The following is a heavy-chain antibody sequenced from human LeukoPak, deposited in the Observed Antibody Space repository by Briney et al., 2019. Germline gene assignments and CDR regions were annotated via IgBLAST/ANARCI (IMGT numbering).Heavy chain of an antibody. CDR3: AGIAVADPAGAFDI. Sequence: GGSLRLSCAASGFTFSSYSMNWVRQAPGKGLEWVSYISSSSSTIYYADSVKGRFTISRDNAKNSLYLQMSSLRDEDTAVYYCAGIAVADPAGAFDIWGQGTMVTVSS. D-gene: IGHD6-19*01. V-gene: IGHV3-48*02. J-gene: IGHJ3*02. CDR2: ISSSSSTI. CDR1: GFTFSSYS.